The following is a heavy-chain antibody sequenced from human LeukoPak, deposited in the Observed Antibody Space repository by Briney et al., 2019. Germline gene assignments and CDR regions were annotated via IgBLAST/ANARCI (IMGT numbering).Heavy chain of an antibody. CDR1: GFTSSHYS. D-gene: IGHD3-3*01. CDR3: ASTFWSGARSDYYYMNV. Sequence: GGSLRLSCVASGFTSSHYSMNWVRQAPGKGLEWVSSISSSSSYIYYADSVKGRFTISRDNAKNSLYLQMNSLRAEDTAVYYCASTFWSGARSDYYYMNVWGKGTTVTVSS. J-gene: IGHJ6*03. V-gene: IGHV3-21*01. CDR2: ISSSSSYI.